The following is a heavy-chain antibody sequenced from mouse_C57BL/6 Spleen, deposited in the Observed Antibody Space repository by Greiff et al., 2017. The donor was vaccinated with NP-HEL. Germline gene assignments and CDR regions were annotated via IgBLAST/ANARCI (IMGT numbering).Heavy chain of an antibody. CDR1: GYAFSSYW. Sequence: VKLMESGAELVKPGASVKISCKASGYAFSSYWMNWVKQRPGKGLEWIGQIYPGDGDTNYNGKFKGKATLTADKSSSTAYMQLSSLTSEDSAVYFCARGVYYSNFEGFAYWGQGTLVTVSA. V-gene: IGHV1-80*01. CDR2: IYPGDGDT. CDR3: ARGVYYSNFEGFAY. J-gene: IGHJ3*01. D-gene: IGHD2-5*01.